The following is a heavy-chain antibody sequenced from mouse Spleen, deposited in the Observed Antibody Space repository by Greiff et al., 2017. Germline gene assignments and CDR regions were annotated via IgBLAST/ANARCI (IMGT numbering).Heavy chain of an antibody. J-gene: IGHJ2*01. V-gene: IGHV14-4*01. CDR2: IDPENGDT. Sequence: EVKLMESGAELVRPGASVKLSCTASGFNIKDDYMHWVKQRPEQGLEWIGWIDPENGDTEYASKFQGKATITADTSSNTAYLQLSSLTSEDTAVYYCTTGWLSGYWGQGTTLTVSS. CDR1: GFNIKDDY. CDR3: TTGWLSGY. D-gene: IGHD2-3*01.